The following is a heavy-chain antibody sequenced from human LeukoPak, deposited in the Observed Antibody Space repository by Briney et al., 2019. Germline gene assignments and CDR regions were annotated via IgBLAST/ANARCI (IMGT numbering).Heavy chain of an antibody. CDR1: GFTFSSYE. CDR3: ARGGIAARFAY. D-gene: IGHD6-6*01. V-gene: IGHV3-48*03. CDR2: ISSGSSSI. Sequence: PGGSLRLSCAASGFTFSSYEMNCVRQAPGKGLEWVSYISSGSSSIFYADSVKGRFTISRDNSKNSLYLQMNSLRVEDTAVYYCARGGIAARFAYWGQGTLVTVSS. J-gene: IGHJ4*02.